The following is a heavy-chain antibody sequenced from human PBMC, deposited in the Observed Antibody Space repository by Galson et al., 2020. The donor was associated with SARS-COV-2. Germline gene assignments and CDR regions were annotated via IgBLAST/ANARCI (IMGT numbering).Heavy chain of an antibody. CDR1: GFSLSTSGVG. Sequence: SGPTLVKPTQTLTLTCTFSGFSLSTSGVGVGWIRQPPGKALEWLALIYWDDDKRYSPSLKSRLTITKDTSKNQVVLTMTNMDPVDTATYYCARIRVEMATIGYYYYYGMDVWGQGTTVTVSS. J-gene: IGHJ6*02. CDR3: ARIRVEMATIGYYYYYGMDV. D-gene: IGHD5-12*01. V-gene: IGHV2-5*02. CDR2: IYWDDDK.